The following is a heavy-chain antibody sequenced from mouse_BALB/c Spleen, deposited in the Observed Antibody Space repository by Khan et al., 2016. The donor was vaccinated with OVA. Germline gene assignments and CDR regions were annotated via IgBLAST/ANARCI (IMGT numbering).Heavy chain of an antibody. CDR3: ARGDYVYGYFDV. J-gene: IGHJ1*01. V-gene: IGHV1S137*01. CDR2: ISTHYGDS. D-gene: IGHD1-1*01. CDR1: GYIFTDFS. Sequence: VQLQQSGAELVRPGVSVKISCKGSGYIFTDFSMHWVKRSHAKSLEWIGVISTHYGDSIYNQKFKGKATMTVDKSSSTAYMELARLTSEDSAIYYCARGDYVYGYFDVWGAGTTVTVSS.